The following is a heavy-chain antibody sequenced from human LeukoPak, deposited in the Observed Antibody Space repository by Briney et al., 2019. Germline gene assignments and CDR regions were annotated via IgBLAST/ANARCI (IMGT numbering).Heavy chain of an antibody. CDR2: ISGGSGYI. Sequence: PGGSLRLSCAASGFSFSTYSMNWVRQAPGEGLEWVAYISGGSGYIYYADSVKGRFTVSRDNAENSLYLQMNSLRAEDTAVYYCARQGGMQSFDYWGQGILVTVSS. V-gene: IGHV3-21*03. D-gene: IGHD6-19*01. J-gene: IGHJ4*02. CDR3: ARQGGMQSFDY. CDR1: GFSFSTYS.